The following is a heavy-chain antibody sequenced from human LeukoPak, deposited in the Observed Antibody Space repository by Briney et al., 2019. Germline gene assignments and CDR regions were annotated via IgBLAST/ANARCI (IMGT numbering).Heavy chain of an antibody. J-gene: IGHJ4*02. V-gene: IGHV3-48*04. CDR2: ISSSSSTV. CDR3: ARDGPSSGLFIDN. Sequence: GGFLRLSCAASGFTFSSYSMNWVRQAPEKGLEWVSYISSSSSTVYYADSVKGRFTISRDNAKNSLYLQMNSLRAEDTAVYYCARDGPSSGLFIDNWGQGILVTVSS. D-gene: IGHD6-25*01. CDR1: GFTFSSYS.